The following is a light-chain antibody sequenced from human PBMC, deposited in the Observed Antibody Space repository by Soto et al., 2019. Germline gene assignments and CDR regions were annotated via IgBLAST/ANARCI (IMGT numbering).Light chain of an antibody. J-gene: IGKJ1*01. CDR1: QSISSW. V-gene: IGKV1-5*01. Sequence: DVKMTQSPSTLSAYVGDRVTITCRASQSISSWLAWYQQKPGKAPKLLIYDASSLESGVPSRFSGSGSGTEFTLTISSLQPDDFATYYCQQYNSYSPWTFGQGTKVDI. CDR2: DAS. CDR3: QQYNSYSPWT.